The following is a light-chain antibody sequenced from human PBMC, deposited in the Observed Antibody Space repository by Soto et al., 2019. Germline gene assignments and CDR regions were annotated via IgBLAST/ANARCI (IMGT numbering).Light chain of an antibody. CDR2: AAS. CDR3: QQSYSTPPWT. Sequence: DIQMTQSPSTLSASVGDRVXXXXXXSQSISSWLAWYQQKPGKAPKLLIYAASSLQSGVPSRFSGSGSGTDFTLTISSLQPEDFATYYCQQSYSTPPWTFGQGTKVDIK. J-gene: IGKJ1*01. V-gene: IGKV1-39*01. CDR1: QSISSW.